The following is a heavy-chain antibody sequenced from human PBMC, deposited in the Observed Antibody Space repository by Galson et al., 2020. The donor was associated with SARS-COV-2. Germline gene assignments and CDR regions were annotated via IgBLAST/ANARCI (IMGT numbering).Heavy chain of an antibody. CDR3: VRDDVTAPYNY. V-gene: IGHV3-53*05. CDR1: GFAVSSKY. Sequence: MESGGSLRLSCAASGFAVSSKYMSWVRQAPGEWLEWVSVIYYDGNPNYADSVRGRFTISRDTSKTTGSLQMNSLRAEDTAMYYCVRDDVTAPYNYWGPGTLVTVSS. J-gene: IGHJ4*02. CDR2: IYYDGNP. D-gene: IGHD2-21*01.